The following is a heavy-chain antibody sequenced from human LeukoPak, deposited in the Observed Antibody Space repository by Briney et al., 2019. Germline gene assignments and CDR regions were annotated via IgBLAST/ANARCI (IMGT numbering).Heavy chain of an antibody. CDR2: ISPSGTDT. CDR3: AKRGGYETMAAFDY. J-gene: IGHJ4*02. Sequence: GGSLRLSCEASGFTFSAYAMTWVRQAPGKGLEWVSAISPSGTDTYYADSVKGRFTISRDNSKNTLYLQMSSLRAEDSAVYYCAKRGGYETMAAFDYWGQGTLVTVSS. CDR1: GFTFSAYA. D-gene: IGHD3-10*01. V-gene: IGHV3-23*01.